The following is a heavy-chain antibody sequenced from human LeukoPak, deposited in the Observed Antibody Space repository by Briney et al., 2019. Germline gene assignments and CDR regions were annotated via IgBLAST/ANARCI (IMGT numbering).Heavy chain of an antibody. J-gene: IGHJ4*02. CDR2: ISYDGSNK. D-gene: IGHD1-20*01. V-gene: IGHV3-30*18. Sequence: GGSLRLSCAASGFTFSSYGMHWVRQAPGKGREWVAVISYDGSNKYYADSVRGRFTISRDNSKNTLYLQMNSLRAEDTAVYYCAKDRPSYNWNDVEGFDYWGQGTLVTVSS. CDR1: GFTFSSYG. CDR3: AKDRPSYNWNDVEGFDY.